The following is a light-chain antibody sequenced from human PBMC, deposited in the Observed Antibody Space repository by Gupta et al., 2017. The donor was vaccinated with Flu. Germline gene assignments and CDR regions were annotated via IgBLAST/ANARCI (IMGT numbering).Light chain of an antibody. CDR2: DTR. J-gene: IGLJ2*01. Sequence: AVVPQVPSLTVSPGGTVTLTLASSTGAFSLGHYPYGLQQKPGQAPRALIYDTRDSHSWTSARFSGSLLGGKAALTLSGAQAGDDADYDGMLSEGAVRVFGGGTRLTVL. CDR3: MLSEGAVRV. V-gene: IGLV7-46*01. CDR1: TGAFSLGHY.